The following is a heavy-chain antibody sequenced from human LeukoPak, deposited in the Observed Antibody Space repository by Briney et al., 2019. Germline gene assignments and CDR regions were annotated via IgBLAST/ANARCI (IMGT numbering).Heavy chain of an antibody. Sequence: GGSLCLTRAASGFTVSSNYMSWVRQAPGKGLEWVSVIYSGGRTYYADSVKGRFTISSDNSKNTLYLQMNSLRAEDTAVYYCARDLVGRPLGWFDLWGQGTLVTVSS. CDR3: ARDLVGRPLGWFDL. CDR1: GFTVSSNY. D-gene: IGHD1-26*01. V-gene: IGHV3-66*01. J-gene: IGHJ5*02. CDR2: IYSGGRT.